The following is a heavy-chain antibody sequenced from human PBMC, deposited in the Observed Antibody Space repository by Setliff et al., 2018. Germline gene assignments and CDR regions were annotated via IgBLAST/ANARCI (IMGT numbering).Heavy chain of an antibody. Sequence: GGSLRLSCTTSGFTFGDYTMNWVRQAPGKGLEWLSNIRNDGATTSYADSVKGRFTISRDNVKNSLFLQMNSLRAEDTAVYYCVRDLHWGFDYRGLGTLVTVSS. J-gene: IGHJ4*02. CDR3: VRDLHWGFDY. D-gene: IGHD7-27*01. V-gene: IGHV3-48*01. CDR1: GFTFGDYT. CDR2: IRNDGATT.